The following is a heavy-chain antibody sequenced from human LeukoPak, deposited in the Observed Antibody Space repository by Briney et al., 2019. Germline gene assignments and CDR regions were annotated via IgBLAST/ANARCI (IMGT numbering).Heavy chain of an antibody. CDR1: GYTFTGYY. D-gene: IGHD2-21*01. CDR3: ARDFSIVVVRGVDY. J-gene: IGHJ4*02. CDR2: INPNSGGT. V-gene: IGHV1-2*02. Sequence: GASVKVSCKASGYTFTGYYMHWVRQAPGQGLEWMGWINPNSGGTNYAQKFQGRVTMTRDTSISTAYMELSRLRSDDTAVYYCARDFSIVVVRGVDYWGQGTLVTVSS.